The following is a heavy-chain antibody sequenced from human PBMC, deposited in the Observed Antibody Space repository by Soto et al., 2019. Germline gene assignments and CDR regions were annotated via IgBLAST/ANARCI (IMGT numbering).Heavy chain of an antibody. D-gene: IGHD5-18*01. J-gene: IGHJ6*02. CDR3: ARDRNGGLHGYSYGYYYYGMDV. Sequence: GGSLRLSCAASGFTFSSYAMHWVRQAPGKGLEWVAVISYDGSNKYYADSVKGRFTISRDNSKNTLYLQMNSLRAEDTAVYYCARDRNGGLHGYSYGYYYYGMDVWGQGTTVTVSS. V-gene: IGHV3-30-3*01. CDR1: GFTFSSYA. CDR2: ISYDGSNK.